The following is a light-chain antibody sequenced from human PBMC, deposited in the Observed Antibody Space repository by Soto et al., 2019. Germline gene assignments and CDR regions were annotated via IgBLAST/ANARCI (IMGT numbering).Light chain of an antibody. Sequence: DIQMTQSPSTLSASVGDRVTITCRASHSISSWLAWYQQKPGKAPKLLIYDASSLESGVPSRFSGSGSGTEFTLTSSRLQPDDFATYYCQQYNSYPRTFGQGTKVEIK. CDR3: QQYNSYPRT. CDR1: HSISSW. V-gene: IGKV1-5*01. J-gene: IGKJ1*01. CDR2: DAS.